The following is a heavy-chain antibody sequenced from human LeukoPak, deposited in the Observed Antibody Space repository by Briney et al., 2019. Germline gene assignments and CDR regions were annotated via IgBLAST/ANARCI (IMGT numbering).Heavy chain of an antibody. Sequence: SETLSLTCTVSGGSITGYYWSWIRQPPGEGLEWIGYSHSSADTQYNLSLKSRVTISVDTSRNQFSLKLTSVTAADTAVYYCAAYLAVSPKSLTPWGQGTLVTVSS. J-gene: IGHJ5*02. D-gene: IGHD6-19*01. V-gene: IGHV4-59*01. CDR1: GGSITGYY. CDR2: SHSSADT. CDR3: AAYLAVSPKSLTP.